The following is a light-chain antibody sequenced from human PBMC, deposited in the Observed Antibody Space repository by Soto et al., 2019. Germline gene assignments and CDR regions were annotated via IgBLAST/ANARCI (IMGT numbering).Light chain of an antibody. CDR2: AAS. J-gene: IGKJ2*01. V-gene: IGKV1-39*01. CDR1: QSISSY. CDR3: QQSYSTPYT. Sequence: DIQMTQSPSSLSASVGDRVTITCRASQSISSYLNWYQQKPGTAPKLLIYAASSLQSGVTSRFSGSGSGTDFTLTISSLQPEDFATYHCQQSYSTPYTFGQGTKVDIK.